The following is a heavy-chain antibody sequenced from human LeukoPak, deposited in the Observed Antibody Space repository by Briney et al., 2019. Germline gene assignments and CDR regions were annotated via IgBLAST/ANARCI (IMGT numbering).Heavy chain of an antibody. D-gene: IGHD2-2*02. CDR3: AMKAVPRPRLYDAFDF. V-gene: IGHV3-7*03. CDR1: GFTFSSYW. Sequence: GGSLRLSCAASGFTFSSYWMTWVRRAPGQGLEWVANIKVDGSEKYYADSVKGRFTISRDNSKNTLYLQMNSLRADDTAVYYCAMKAVPRPRLYDAFDFWGQGTVVTVSS. J-gene: IGHJ3*01. CDR2: IKVDGSEK.